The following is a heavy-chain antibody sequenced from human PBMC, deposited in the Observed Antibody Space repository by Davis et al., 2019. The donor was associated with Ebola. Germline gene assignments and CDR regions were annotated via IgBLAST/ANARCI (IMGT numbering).Heavy chain of an antibody. CDR2: INSVGSTT. Sequence: GESLKISCAASGFTFSNYWMHWVRQVPGKGLVWVSRINSVGSTTTYADSVKGRFTISRDNARNTLYLQMNSLRAEDTAVYYCARDSHSVTTYWFDPWGQGTLVTVSS. CDR3: ARDSHSVTTYWFDP. J-gene: IGHJ5*02. CDR1: GFTFSNYW. D-gene: IGHD4-17*01. V-gene: IGHV3-74*01.